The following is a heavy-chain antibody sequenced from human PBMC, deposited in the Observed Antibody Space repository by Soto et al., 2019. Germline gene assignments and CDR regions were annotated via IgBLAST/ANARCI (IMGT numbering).Heavy chain of an antibody. CDR2: IYPGDSDT. V-gene: IGHV5-51*01. J-gene: IGHJ6*02. CDR3: ATNSGYSSRWPTSSHYGMDV. CDR1: GYSFTSYW. Sequence: ESLKISCKGSGYSFTSYWIGWVRQMPGKGLEWMGIIYPGDSDTRYSPSFQGQVTISADKSISTAYLQWSSLKASETAMYYCATNSGYSSRWPTSSHYGMDVWGQWTTVTVS. D-gene: IGHD6-13*01.